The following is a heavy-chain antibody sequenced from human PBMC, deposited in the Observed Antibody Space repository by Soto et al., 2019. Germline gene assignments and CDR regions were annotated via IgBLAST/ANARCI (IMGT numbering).Heavy chain of an antibody. Sequence: QVQLQESGPGLVKPSETLSLTCTVSGGSVSSGRFYWSWLRQPPGKGLEWIGYIYYSGSTKYNPSHRSRVTISVDTSKNQFSLKLTSVTAADTAVYYCARSGSGSGWLGGQGTLVTVSS. CDR3: ARSGSGSGWL. CDR2: IYYSGST. D-gene: IGHD6-19*01. V-gene: IGHV4-61*01. J-gene: IGHJ4*02. CDR1: GGSVSSGRFY.